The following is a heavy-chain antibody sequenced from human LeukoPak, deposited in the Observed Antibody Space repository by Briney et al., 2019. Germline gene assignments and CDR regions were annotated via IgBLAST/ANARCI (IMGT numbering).Heavy chain of an antibody. J-gene: IGHJ4*02. CDR1: GYTFTSYY. CDR2: INPSGGST. V-gene: IGHV1-46*01. CDR3: ARDRWELRLPAD. D-gene: IGHD1-26*01. Sequence: ASVKVSCKASGYTFTSYYMHWVRQAPGQGLEWMGIINPSGGSTSYAQKFQGRVTMTRDTSASTAYMELSSLRSEDTAVYYCARDRWELRLPADWGQGTLVTVSS.